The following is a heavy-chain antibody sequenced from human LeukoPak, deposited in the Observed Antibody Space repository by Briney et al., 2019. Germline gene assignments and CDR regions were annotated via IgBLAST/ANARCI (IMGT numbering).Heavy chain of an antibody. J-gene: IGHJ4*02. CDR3: ARDRSSWSIVTTYVFDY. V-gene: IGHV1-2*02. CDR1: GYTFTGYY. Sequence: ASVKVSCKASGYTFTGYYMHWVRQAPGQGLEWMGWINPNSGGTNYAQKFQGRVTMTRDTSISTAYMELSRPRSDDAAVYYCARDRSSWSIVTTYVFDYWGQGTLVTVSS. D-gene: IGHD6-6*01. CDR2: INPNSGGT.